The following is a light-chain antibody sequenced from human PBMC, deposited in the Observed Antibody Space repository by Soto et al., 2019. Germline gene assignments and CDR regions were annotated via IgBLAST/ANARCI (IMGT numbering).Light chain of an antibody. Sequence: DIQMTHSPSTLSASVGDRVTITCRASQSISGWLAWYQQKPGKAPKILIYDVSSLESGVPSRFSGSGSGTEFTLAISSLQPDDFAIYDCQQYSSYPWTFGQGTKV. J-gene: IGKJ1*01. V-gene: IGKV1-5*01. CDR1: QSISGW. CDR2: DVS. CDR3: QQYSSYPWT.